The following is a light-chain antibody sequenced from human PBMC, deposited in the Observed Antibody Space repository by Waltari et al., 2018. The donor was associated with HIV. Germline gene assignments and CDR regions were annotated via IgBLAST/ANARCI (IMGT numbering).Light chain of an antibody. J-gene: IGKJ2*01. Sequence: EIVLTQSPGTLSVSLGGSATLSCRASQRVASTYLTWYQQKLGQAPRLLVYGASSRATDIPARFSGSGSGTDFTLTISRLEPEDSAVYYCQQYGRSPYTFGQGTKLEIK. V-gene: IGKV3-20*01. CDR2: GAS. CDR1: QRVASTY. CDR3: QQYGRSPYT.